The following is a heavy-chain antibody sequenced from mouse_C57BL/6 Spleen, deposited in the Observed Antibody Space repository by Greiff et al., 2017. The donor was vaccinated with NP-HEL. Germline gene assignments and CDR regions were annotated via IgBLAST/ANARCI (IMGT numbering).Heavy chain of an antibody. CDR3: ARSSNSPYAMDY. D-gene: IGHD2-5*01. CDR2: IYPGDGDT. Sequence: QVQLKQSGAELVKPGASVKISCKASGYAFSSYWMNWVKQRPGKGLEWIGQIYPGDGDTNYNGKFKGKATLTADKSSSTAYMQLSSLTSEDSAVYFCARSSNSPYAMDYWGQGTSVTVSS. J-gene: IGHJ4*01. CDR1: GYAFSSYW. V-gene: IGHV1-80*01.